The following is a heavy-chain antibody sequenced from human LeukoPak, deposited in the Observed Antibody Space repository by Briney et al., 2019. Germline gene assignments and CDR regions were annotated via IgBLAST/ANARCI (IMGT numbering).Heavy chain of an antibody. D-gene: IGHD6-13*01. CDR3: ARVMGSSWYINYHYYGMDV. Sequence: ASVKVSCKASGYTFTSYDINWVRQATGQGLEWMGWMNPNSANTGYAPKFQGRVTMTRNTSISTAYMELSFLRSEDTAVYYCARVMGSSWYINYHYYGMDVWGQGTTVTVSS. V-gene: IGHV1-8*01. CDR1: GYTFTSYD. CDR2: MNPNSANT. J-gene: IGHJ6*02.